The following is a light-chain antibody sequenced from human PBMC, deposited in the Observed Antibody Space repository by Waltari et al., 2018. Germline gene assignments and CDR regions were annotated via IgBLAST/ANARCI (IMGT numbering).Light chain of an antibody. CDR2: LGS. V-gene: IGKV2-28*01. CDR1: QSLLHSNIYNY. CDR3: MQALQTPFT. Sequence: DIVMTQSPLSLAVTPGEPASISFRSSQSLLHSNIYNYLAWYLQKPGQSPQLLIYLGSSRASGVPDRFTGSGSGTDFTLKISRVEAEDVGVYYCMQALQTPFTFGGGTKVEIK. J-gene: IGKJ4*01.